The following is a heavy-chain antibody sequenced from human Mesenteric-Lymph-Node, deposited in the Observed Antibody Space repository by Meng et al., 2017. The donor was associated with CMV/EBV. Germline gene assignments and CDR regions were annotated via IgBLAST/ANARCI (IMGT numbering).Heavy chain of an antibody. CDR2: ISDVGSSI. V-gene: IGHV3-11*04. CDR3: ARGLGELSLEEYRVDDMDI. D-gene: IGHD3-16*02. Sequence: GGSLRLSCAASGFIFSDYFMTWIRQALGKGLEWVSYISDVGSSIYYADSVKGRFTISRDNSKNTLYLQMNSLRAEDTAVYYCARGLGELSLEEYRVDDMDIWGQGTTVTVSS. J-gene: IGHJ6*02. CDR1: GFIFSDYF.